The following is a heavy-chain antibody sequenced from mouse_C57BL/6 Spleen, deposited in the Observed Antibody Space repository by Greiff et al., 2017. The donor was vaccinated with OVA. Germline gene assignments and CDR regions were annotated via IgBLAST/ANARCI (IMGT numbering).Heavy chain of an antibody. CDR3: ARGDYGSSPKTDFDV. CDR2: IHPNSGST. CDR1: GYTFTSYW. J-gene: IGHJ1*03. V-gene: IGHV1-64*01. D-gene: IGHD1-1*01. Sequence: QVQLQQPGAELVKPGASVKLSCKASGYTFTSYWMHWVKQRPGQGLEWIGMIHPNSGSTNYNEKFKSKATLTVDKSSSTAYMQLSSLTSEDSAVYYGARGDYGSSPKTDFDVWGTGTTLTVSS.